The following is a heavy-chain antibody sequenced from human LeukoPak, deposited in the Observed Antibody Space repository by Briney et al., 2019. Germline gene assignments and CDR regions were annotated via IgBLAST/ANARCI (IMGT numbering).Heavy chain of an antibody. D-gene: IGHD1-14*01. J-gene: IGHJ4*02. CDR3: ARMNFYKNLWSRNPKPAYYFDY. V-gene: IGHV4-34*01. CDR2: INHSGST. Sequence: PSETLSLTCAVYGGSFSGYYWSWIRQPPGKGLEWIGEINHSGSTNYNPSLKSRVTISVDTPKKQFSLQLSSVTAADTAVYYCARMNFYKNLWSRNPKPAYYFDYWGQGTLVTVSS. CDR1: GGSFSGYY.